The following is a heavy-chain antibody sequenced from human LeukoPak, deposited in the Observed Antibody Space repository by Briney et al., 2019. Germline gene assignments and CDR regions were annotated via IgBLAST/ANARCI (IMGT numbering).Heavy chain of an antibody. Sequence: GGSLRLSCAASGFTFSSYAMSWVRQAPGKGLEWVSAISGSGGSTYYADSVKGRFTISRDNAKNSQSLQMNSLKAEDTAVYFCARNPYRGTFDIWGQGTMVTVSS. CDR1: GFTFSSYA. CDR2: ISGSGGST. V-gene: IGHV3-23*01. D-gene: IGHD5-18*01. J-gene: IGHJ3*02. CDR3: ARNPYRGTFDI.